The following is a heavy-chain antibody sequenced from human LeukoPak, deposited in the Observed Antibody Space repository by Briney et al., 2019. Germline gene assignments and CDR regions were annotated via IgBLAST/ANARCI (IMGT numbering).Heavy chain of an antibody. CDR1: GFTFSTNA. D-gene: IGHD1-26*01. J-gene: IGHJ4*02. CDR2: ISGSGAST. CDR3: AKDVGKWESLHFFDY. Sequence: GGSLRLSCLTSGFTFSTNAMSWVRQAPGKGLEWISGISGSGASTYYAESVTGRFTISRDNSRNTLYLQMNSLRGDDTAVYYCAKDVGKWESLHFFDYWGQGTLVTVSS. V-gene: IGHV3-23*01.